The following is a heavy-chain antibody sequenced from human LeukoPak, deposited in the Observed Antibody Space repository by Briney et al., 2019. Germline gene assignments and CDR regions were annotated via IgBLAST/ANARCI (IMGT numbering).Heavy chain of an antibody. J-gene: IGHJ6*03. Sequence: ASVKVSCKVSGYTLTELSMHWVRQAPGKGLEWMGGFDPEDGETIYAQKFQGRVTMTEDTSTDTAYMELSSLRSEDTAVYYCATGVVVPAATSGTPWGVNYYYMDVWGKGTTVTVSS. CDR1: GYTLTELS. CDR2: FDPEDGET. V-gene: IGHV1-24*01. CDR3: ATGVVVPAATSGTPWGVNYYYMDV. D-gene: IGHD2-2*01.